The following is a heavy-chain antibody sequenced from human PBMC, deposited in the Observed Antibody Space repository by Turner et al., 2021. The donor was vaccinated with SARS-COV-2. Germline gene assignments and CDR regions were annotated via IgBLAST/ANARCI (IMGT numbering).Heavy chain of an antibody. CDR2: INHSGRT. J-gene: IGHJ4*02. CDR1: GGSFSGYY. V-gene: IGHV4-34*01. Sequence: QVQLQQWGAGLFKPSETLSLTCAVYGGSFSGYYWSWIRQPPGKGLEWIGEINHSGRTNYNPSLKSRVTISVDTSKNQFSLKLSSVTAADTAVYYCARGPYAVTGPFDYWGQGTLVTVSS. CDR3: ARGPYAVTGPFDY. D-gene: IGHD2-21*02.